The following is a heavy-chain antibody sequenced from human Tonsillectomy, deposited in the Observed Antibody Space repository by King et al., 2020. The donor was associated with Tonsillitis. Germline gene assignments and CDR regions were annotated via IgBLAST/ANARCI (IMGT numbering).Heavy chain of an antibody. V-gene: IGHV4-30-4*01. CDR2: IYYSGST. CDR3: AMESTYYYDSSGYNDAFDI. J-gene: IGHJ3*02. CDR1: GGSISSGDYY. Sequence: QLQESGPGLVKPSQTLSLTCTVSGGSISSGDYYWSWIRQPPGKGLEWIGYIYYSGSTYYNPSLKSRVTISVDTSKNQFSLKLSSVTAADTAVYYCAMESTYYYDSSGYNDAFDIWGQGTMVTVSS. D-gene: IGHD3-22*01.